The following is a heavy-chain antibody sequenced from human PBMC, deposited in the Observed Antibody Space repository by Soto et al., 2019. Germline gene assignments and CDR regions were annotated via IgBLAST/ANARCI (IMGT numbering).Heavy chain of an antibody. Sequence: EVQLVESGGGLVQPGGSLRLSCVASGFIFRNYWMSWLRQAPGKGLEWVANTNQDGRERYSVDSVKGRFTISRDNAKNSMHLKINSLRAEDTAVYYCARDGSGYSTDWGQGTLVTVSS. D-gene: IGHD5-18*01. V-gene: IGHV3-7*01. J-gene: IGHJ4*02. CDR2: TNQDGRER. CDR3: ARDGSGYSTD. CDR1: GFIFRNYW.